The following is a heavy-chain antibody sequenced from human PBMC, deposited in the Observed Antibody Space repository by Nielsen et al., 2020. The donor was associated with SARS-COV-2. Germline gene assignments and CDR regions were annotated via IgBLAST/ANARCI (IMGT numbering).Heavy chain of an antibody. V-gene: IGHV4-31*03. Sequence: SETLSLTCTVSGGSISSGGYYWSWIRHHPGKGLEWIGYIYFSGRTCYNPSLKSRVTISVDTSKNQFSLSLRSVTAADTAVYYCARESSGYDHYNYGMDVWCQVTTVTVSS. D-gene: IGHD5-12*01. CDR3: ARESSGYDHYNYGMDV. CDR2: IYFSGRT. CDR1: GGSISSGGYY. J-gene: IGHJ6*02.